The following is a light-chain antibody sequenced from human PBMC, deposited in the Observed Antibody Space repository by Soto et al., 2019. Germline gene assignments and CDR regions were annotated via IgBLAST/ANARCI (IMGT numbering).Light chain of an antibody. CDR3: QQYGTSPLT. CDR2: GAS. J-gene: IGKJ4*01. CDR1: QSLANSF. Sequence: EIVLTQSPGTLSLSPGERATLSCRASQSLANSFLAWYQQNPGQTPRLLIYGASTRATGIPNRFSGSGSGTDFILTISRLEPEDFAVYYCQQYGTSPLTFGGGTKVEIK. V-gene: IGKV3-20*01.